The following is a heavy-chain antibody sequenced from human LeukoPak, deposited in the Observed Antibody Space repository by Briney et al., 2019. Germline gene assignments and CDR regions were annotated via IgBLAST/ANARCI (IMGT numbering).Heavy chain of an antibody. J-gene: IGHJ3*02. CDR3: ARAIWFGDAFDI. CDR2: MNPNSGNT. D-gene: IGHD3-10*01. V-gene: IGHV1-8*03. CDR1: GYSLTALS. Sequence: ASVKVSCKVSGYSLTALSMHWVRQATGQGLEWMGWMNPNSGNTGYAQKFQGRVTITRNTSISTAYMEPSSLRSEDTAVYYCARAIWFGDAFDIWGQGTMVTVSS.